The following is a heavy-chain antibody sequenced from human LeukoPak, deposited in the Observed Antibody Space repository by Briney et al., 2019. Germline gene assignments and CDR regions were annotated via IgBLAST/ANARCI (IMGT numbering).Heavy chain of an antibody. V-gene: IGHV3-23*01. Sequence: GGSLGLSCVASGFTFSSDTMTWVRQAPGKALEWVSSVSDSGATTSYADSVKGRFTVSRDNYKDTLYLQMNSLRAEDTATYYCAKGSSVNYYHWGQGTLVTVSS. CDR1: GFTFSSDT. D-gene: IGHD3-10*01. J-gene: IGHJ1*01. CDR3: AKGSSVNYYH. CDR2: VSDSGATT.